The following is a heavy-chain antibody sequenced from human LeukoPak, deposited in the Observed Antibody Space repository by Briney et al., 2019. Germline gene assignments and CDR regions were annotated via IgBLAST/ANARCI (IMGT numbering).Heavy chain of an antibody. Sequence: ASVKVSCKASGYTFTAYYIHWVRQAPGQGLEWMGWINANSGGTDCAQKFQGRVTMTRDTSTSTAYMELSRLRSDDTAVYYCARDCGYDSQRTNYLDYWGQGTLVTVSS. CDR3: ARDCGYDSQRTNYLDY. CDR1: GYTFTAYY. V-gene: IGHV1-2*02. CDR2: INANSGGT. D-gene: IGHD5-12*01. J-gene: IGHJ4*02.